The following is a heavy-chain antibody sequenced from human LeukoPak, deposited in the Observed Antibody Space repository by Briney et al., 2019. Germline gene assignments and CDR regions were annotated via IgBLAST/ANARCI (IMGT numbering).Heavy chain of an antibody. D-gene: IGHD2-2*01. CDR3: ARDSRPDIVVPDAFDI. V-gene: IGHV3-11*01. J-gene: IGHJ3*02. CDR2: NSSSGSTI. Sequence: GGSLRLSCAASGFTFSDYYMSWIRQAPGKGLEWVSYNSSSGSTIYYADSVKGRFTISRDNAKNSLYLQMNSLRAEDTAVYYCARDSRPDIVVPDAFDIWGQGTMVTVSS. CDR1: GFTFSDYY.